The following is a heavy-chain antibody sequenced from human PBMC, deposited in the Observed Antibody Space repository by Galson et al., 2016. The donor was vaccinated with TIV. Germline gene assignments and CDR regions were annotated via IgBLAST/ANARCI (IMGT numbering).Heavy chain of an antibody. J-gene: IGHJ4*02. CDR3: AKESDWGVAEFDF. CDR2: INPANGDT. CDR1: GYRFIGYY. D-gene: IGHD2-21*01. Sequence: SVKVSCKASGYRFIGYYIHWVRQAPGRGPEWMGCINPANGDTKYAQIFQGSVTLTWDTSVSTAYMELTSLRSDDTAVYFCAKESDWGVAEFDFWGQGTPVSVSS. V-gene: IGHV1-2*02.